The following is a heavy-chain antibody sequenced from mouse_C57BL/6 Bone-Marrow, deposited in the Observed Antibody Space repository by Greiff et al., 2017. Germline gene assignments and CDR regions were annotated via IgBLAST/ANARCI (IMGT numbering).Heavy chain of an antibody. CDR1: GYTFTSYW. Sequence: QVQLQQPGAELVMPGASVKLSCKASGYTFTSYWMHWVKQRPGQGLEWIGEIDPSDSYTNYNQKFKGKSTLTVDKSSSTAYMQLSSLTSEDSAVYYCAREVYYGSSYSFDYWGQGTTLTVSA. CDR3: AREVYYGSSYSFDY. J-gene: IGHJ2*01. V-gene: IGHV1-69*01. D-gene: IGHD1-1*01. CDR2: IDPSDSYT.